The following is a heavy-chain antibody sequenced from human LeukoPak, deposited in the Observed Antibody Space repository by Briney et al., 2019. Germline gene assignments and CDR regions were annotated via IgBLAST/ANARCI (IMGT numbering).Heavy chain of an antibody. V-gene: IGHV3-21*01. Sequence: KPGGSLRLSCAASGFTFSSYSMNWVRQAPGEGLEWVSSIRSTSSYIYYADSVKGRFTISRDNAKNSLYLQMNSLRAEDTAVYYCARDYYYYGMDVWGQGTTVTVSS. CDR1: GFTFSSYS. CDR2: IRSTSSYI. J-gene: IGHJ6*02. CDR3: ARDYYYYGMDV.